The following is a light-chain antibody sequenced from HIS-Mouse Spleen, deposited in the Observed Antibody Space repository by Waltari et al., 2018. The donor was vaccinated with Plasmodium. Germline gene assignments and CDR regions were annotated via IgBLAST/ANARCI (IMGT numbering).Light chain of an antibody. CDR2: GAS. J-gene: IGKJ3*01. V-gene: IGKV3-15*01. CDR1: QSVSSN. Sequence: EIVMTQSPATLSVSPGERATLSCRASQSVSSNLARYQQKPGQAPRLLIYGASTRATVIPARFSGSGSGTEFTLTISSLQSEDFAVYYCQQYNNWSFTFGPGTKVDIK. CDR3: QQYNNWSFT.